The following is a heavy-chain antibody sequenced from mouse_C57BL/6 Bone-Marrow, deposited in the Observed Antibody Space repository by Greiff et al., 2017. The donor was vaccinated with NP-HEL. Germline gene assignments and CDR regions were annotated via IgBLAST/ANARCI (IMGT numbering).Heavy chain of an antibody. J-gene: IGHJ3*01. CDR2: IDPSDSYT. V-gene: IGHV1-59*01. CDR3: ARDLGRAWFAY. CDR1: GYTFTSYW. Sequence: QVQLQQPGAELVRPGTSVKLSCKASGYTFTSYWMHWVKQRPGQGLEWIGVIDPSDSYTNSNQKFKGKATLTVDTSTSTAYKQLSSLTYEDSAVYCCARDLGRAWFAYWGQGTLVTVSA. D-gene: IGHD4-1*01.